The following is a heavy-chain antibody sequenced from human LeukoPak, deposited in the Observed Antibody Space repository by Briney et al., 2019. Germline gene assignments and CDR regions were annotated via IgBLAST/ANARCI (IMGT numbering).Heavy chain of an antibody. V-gene: IGHV3-23*01. Sequence: GGSLRLSCAASRFIFDNYGMTWVRQAPGKGLEWVSGISDDGYSTYYADSVKGRFTISRDNSKNTLYLHMSSLRVEDTAVFYCARVAPPLDDYIRGSFPYYFDYWGQGTPVTVSS. CDR2: ISDDGYST. D-gene: IGHD3-16*01. J-gene: IGHJ4*02. CDR3: ARVAPPLDDYIRGSFPYYFDY. CDR1: RFIFDNYG.